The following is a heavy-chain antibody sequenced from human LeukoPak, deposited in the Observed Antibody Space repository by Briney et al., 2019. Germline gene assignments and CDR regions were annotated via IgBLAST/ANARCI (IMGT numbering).Heavy chain of an antibody. CDR2: IIPIFGTA. D-gene: IGHD3-10*01. J-gene: IGHJ5*02. Sequence: RASVKVSFKASGGTFSSYAISWVRQAPGQGLEWMGGIIPIFGTANYAQKFQGRVTITADESTSTAYMELSSLRSEDTAVYYCARTASDYYGSGNWFDPWGQGTLVTVSS. CDR3: ARTASDYYGSGNWFDP. CDR1: GGTFSSYA. V-gene: IGHV1-69*13.